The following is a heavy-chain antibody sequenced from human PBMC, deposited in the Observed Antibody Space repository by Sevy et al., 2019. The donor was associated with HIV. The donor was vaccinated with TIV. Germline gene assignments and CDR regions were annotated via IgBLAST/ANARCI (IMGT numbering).Heavy chain of an antibody. V-gene: IGHV3-48*02. D-gene: IGHD2-2*01. Sequence: GGSLRLSCAASGFTFSSYSMNWVRQAPGKGLEWVSYISSSSSTIYYADSVKGRFTISRDKSKNSLYLQMNSLRDEDTAVYYCARALVSSTVADYYYYGMDVWGQGTTVTVSS. CDR3: ARALVSSTVADYYYYGMDV. CDR1: GFTFSSYS. J-gene: IGHJ6*02. CDR2: ISSSSSTI.